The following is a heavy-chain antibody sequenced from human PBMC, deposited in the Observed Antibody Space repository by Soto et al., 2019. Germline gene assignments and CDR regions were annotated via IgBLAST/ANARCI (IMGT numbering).Heavy chain of an antibody. Sequence: AGGSLRLSCAASGFTFSTSQMNWVRQAPGKGLEWLSYISSSGSSRYYADSVKGRFTISRDNSKNTLYLQMNSLRAEDTAVYYCARDSPFGNYDSSGYPYYYGMDVWGQGTTVTGSS. V-gene: IGHV3-48*03. CDR1: GFTFSTSQ. D-gene: IGHD3-22*01. J-gene: IGHJ6*02. CDR2: ISSSGSSR. CDR3: ARDSPFGNYDSSGYPYYYGMDV.